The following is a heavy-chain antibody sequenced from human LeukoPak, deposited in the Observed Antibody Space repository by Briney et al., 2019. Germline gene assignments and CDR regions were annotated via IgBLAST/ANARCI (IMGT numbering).Heavy chain of an antibody. CDR3: GRAGPVTKDHFIDV. V-gene: IGHV3-21*01. CDR1: GFTFSNS. CDR2: ISSNSRYT. D-gene: IGHD2-2*01. Sequence: PGGSLRLSCAASGFTFSNSMNWVRQAPGKGLEWVSSISSNSRYTYYADSVKGRFTISRDNAKNSLFLQMNSLSAEDTAVYYCGRAGPVTKDHFIDVWGKGTTVTVSS. J-gene: IGHJ6*03.